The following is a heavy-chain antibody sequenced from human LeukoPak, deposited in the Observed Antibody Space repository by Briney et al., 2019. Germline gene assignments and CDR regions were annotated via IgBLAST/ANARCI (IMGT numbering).Heavy chain of an antibody. Sequence: GASVKVSCKASGGTFSSYAISWVRQAPGQGLEWMGGIIPIFGTANYAQKFQGGVTFTADESTSTAYMELSSLRSEDTAVYYCARDWTGPFDTGSGYYDYWGQGTLVTVSS. CDR3: ARDWTGPFDTGSGYYDY. CDR2: IIPIFGTA. D-gene: IGHD3-22*01. CDR1: GGTFSSYA. J-gene: IGHJ4*02. V-gene: IGHV1-69*01.